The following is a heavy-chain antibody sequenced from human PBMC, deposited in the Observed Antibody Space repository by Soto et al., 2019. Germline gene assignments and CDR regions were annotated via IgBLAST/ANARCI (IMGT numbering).Heavy chain of an antibody. Sequence: ASVKVSCKASGYTFTGYYMHWVRQAPGQGLEWMGWIDPNSGGTNYAQKFQGRVTMTRDTSISTAYMEVSRLRSDDTAVYYCARCLEVNYYFHYGMDVWGQGTMVTVSS. D-gene: IGHD1-1*01. CDR1: GYTFTGYY. V-gene: IGHV1-2*02. CDR2: IDPNSGGT. CDR3: ARCLEVNYYFHYGMDV. J-gene: IGHJ6*02.